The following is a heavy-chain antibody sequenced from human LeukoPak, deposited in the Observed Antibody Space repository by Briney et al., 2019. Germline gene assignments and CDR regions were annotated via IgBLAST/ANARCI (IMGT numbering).Heavy chain of an antibody. Sequence: ASVKVSCKASGYTFTGYYMHWVRQAPGQGLEWMGWINPNSGGTNYAQKFQGRVTMTRDTSISTAYMGLSRLRSDDTAVYYCARDYYGSGSYYRHDYWGQGTLVTVSS. D-gene: IGHD3-10*01. J-gene: IGHJ4*02. V-gene: IGHV1-2*02. CDR3: ARDYYGSGSYYRHDY. CDR1: GYTFTGYY. CDR2: INPNSGGT.